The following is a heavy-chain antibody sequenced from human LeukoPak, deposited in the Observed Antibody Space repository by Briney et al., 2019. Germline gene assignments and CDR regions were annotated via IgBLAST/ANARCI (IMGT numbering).Heavy chain of an antibody. J-gene: IGHJ4*02. CDR2: INPNSGGT. D-gene: IGHD3-22*01. V-gene: IGHV1-2*02. Sequence: ASVKVSCKASGYTFTGYYMHWVRQAPGQGREWMGWINPNSGGTNYAQKFQGRVTMTRDTSISTAYMELSRLRSDDTAVYYCARMITYYYDSSGYYKTTTGGYFDYWGQGTLVTVSS. CDR3: ARMITYYYDSSGYYKTTTGGYFDY. CDR1: GYTFTGYY.